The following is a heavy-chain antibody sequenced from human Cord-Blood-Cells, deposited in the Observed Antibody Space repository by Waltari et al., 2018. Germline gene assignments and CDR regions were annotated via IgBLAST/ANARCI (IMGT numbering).Heavy chain of an antibody. J-gene: IGHJ6*02. D-gene: IGHD2-2*01. CDR3: ASTSPMKNYGMDV. CDR2: IYSGGST. Sequence: EVQLVATGGGLITPGGSTRFSCAASGFTVRSNSMSWVLQAPGKGLEWVSVIYSGGSTYYADSVKGRFTISRDNSKNTLYLQMNSLRAEDTAVYYCASTSPMKNYGMDVWGQGTTVTVSS. CDR1: GFTVRSNS. V-gene: IGHV3-53*02.